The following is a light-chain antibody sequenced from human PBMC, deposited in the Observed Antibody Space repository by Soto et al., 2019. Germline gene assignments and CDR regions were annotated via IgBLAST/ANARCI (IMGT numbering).Light chain of an antibody. CDR2: FGA. Sequence: DIVMTQSPLSLPVTPGEPASISCRSSQSLLHSNVYSYLDGYLQKPRQAPQRLIYFGANRGSGGLDGCSGSGSGTDFTLKISRVEAEDVGVYYCWQALRTPPITFGQGTRLEIK. J-gene: IGKJ5*01. V-gene: IGKV2-28*01. CDR1: QSLLHSNVYSY. CDR3: WQALRTPPIT.